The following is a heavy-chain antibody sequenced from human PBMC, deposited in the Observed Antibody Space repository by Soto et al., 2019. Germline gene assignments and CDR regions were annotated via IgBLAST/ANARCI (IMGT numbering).Heavy chain of an antibody. CDR1: GYTFTSYG. Sequence: ASVKVSCKASGYTFTSYGISWVRQAPGQGLEWMGWISAYNGNTNYAQKLQGRVTISVDTSKNQFSLKLSSVTAADTAVYYCARGTIFGENWFDPWGQGTLVTVSS. V-gene: IGHV1-18*01. D-gene: IGHD3-3*01. CDR2: ISAYNGNT. CDR3: ARGTIFGENWFDP. J-gene: IGHJ5*02.